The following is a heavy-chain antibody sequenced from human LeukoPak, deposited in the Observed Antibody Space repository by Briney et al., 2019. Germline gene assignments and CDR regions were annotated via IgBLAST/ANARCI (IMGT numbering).Heavy chain of an antibody. CDR3: ARGALSESYPYYFDY. CDR2: MYSGGST. Sequence: GGSLGLSCAASGFTFRNYVIHWVRQAPGKGLEWVSVMYSGGSTYYADSVKGRFTISRDNSKNTLYLQMNSLRAEDTAVYYCARGALSESYPYYFDYWGQGTLVTVSS. J-gene: IGHJ4*02. D-gene: IGHD1-26*01. V-gene: IGHV3-53*01. CDR1: GFTFRNYV.